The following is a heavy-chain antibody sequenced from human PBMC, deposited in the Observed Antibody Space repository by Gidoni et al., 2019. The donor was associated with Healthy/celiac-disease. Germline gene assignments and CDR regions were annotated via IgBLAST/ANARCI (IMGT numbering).Heavy chain of an antibody. V-gene: IGHV3-23*01. CDR2: ISGRGGST. CDR3: AKAFRQQLVQAPNWFDP. Sequence: EVQLLESGGGLVQPGGSLRLSCAASGFPFSSYAMSWVRQAPGKGLEWVSAISGRGGSTYYADSVKGRFTISRDNSKNTLYLQMNSLRAEDTAVYYCAKAFRQQLVQAPNWFDPWGQGTLVTVSS. D-gene: IGHD6-13*01. J-gene: IGHJ5*02. CDR1: GFPFSSYA.